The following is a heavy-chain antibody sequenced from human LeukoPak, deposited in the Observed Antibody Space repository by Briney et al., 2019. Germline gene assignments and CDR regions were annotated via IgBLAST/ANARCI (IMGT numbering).Heavy chain of an antibody. D-gene: IGHD6-19*01. CDR3: ARGDSSGWYYWYFDL. CDR1: GYTFTSYD. CDR2: MNPNSGNT. J-gene: IGHJ2*01. Sequence: ASVKVSCKASGYTFTSYDINWVRQATGQGLEWMGWMNPNSGNTGYAQKLQGRVTMTRNTSISTAYMELSSLRSEDTAVYYCARGDSSGWYYWYFDLWGRGTLVTVSS. V-gene: IGHV1-8*01.